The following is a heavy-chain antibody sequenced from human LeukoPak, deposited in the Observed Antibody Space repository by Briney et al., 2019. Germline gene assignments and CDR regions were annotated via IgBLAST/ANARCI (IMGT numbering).Heavy chain of an antibody. V-gene: IGHV1-2*02. CDR2: ISPDNGGT. J-gene: IGHJ4*02. Sequence: ASVKVSCEASGYTFTVYHLHWGRQAPGQGLEWKGWISPDNGGTNYAQKFQGRVTMTRDPSSTTAYMEMTRLTSADTAVYYCARVGYYGSGTFGYWGQGAQVTVSS. CDR3: ARVGYYGSGTFGY. D-gene: IGHD3-10*01. CDR1: GYTFTVYH.